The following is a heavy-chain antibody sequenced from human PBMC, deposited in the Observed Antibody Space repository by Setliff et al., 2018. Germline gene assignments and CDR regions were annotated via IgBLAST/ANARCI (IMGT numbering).Heavy chain of an antibody. Sequence: SETLSLTCTVSGGSISSSSYYWGWIRQPPGKGLEWIGSIYCSGSTYYNPSLKSRVTISVDTSKNQFSLKLSSVTAADTAVYYCARHATYYYGSGNLPFDSWGQGTLVTVSS. CDR2: IYCSGST. J-gene: IGHJ5*01. CDR3: ARHATYYYGSGNLPFDS. V-gene: IGHV4-39*01. D-gene: IGHD3-10*01. CDR1: GGSISSSSYY.